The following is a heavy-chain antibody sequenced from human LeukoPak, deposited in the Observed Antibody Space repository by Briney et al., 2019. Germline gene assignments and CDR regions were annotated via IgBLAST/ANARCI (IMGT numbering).Heavy chain of an antibody. D-gene: IGHD5-18*01. V-gene: IGHV3-23*01. CDR2: ISGSGAST. J-gene: IGHJ4*02. Sequence: GGSLRLSCAASGFTFTDYAMSWVRQAPGKGLEWVSAISGSGASTYYADSVKGRFTISRDNSKNTLYLQMNSLRAEDTALYYCAKDGRGGYSYGSYFDSWGQGILVTVSS. CDR1: GFTFTDYA. CDR3: AKDGRGGYSYGSYFDS.